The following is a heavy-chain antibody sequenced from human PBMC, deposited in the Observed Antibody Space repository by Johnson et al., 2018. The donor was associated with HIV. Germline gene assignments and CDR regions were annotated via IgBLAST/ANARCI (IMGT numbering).Heavy chain of an antibody. Sequence: QMQLVESGGGVVQPGRSLRLSCAASGFTFNSYAMHWVRQAPGKGLEWVAVISYDGSNKYYADSVKGRLTISRDNSKNTLYLQMNSLRAEDTAVYHCARDRIVGADYDAFDIWGQGTMVTVSS. V-gene: IGHV3-30*04. J-gene: IGHJ3*02. D-gene: IGHD1-26*01. CDR1: GFTFNSYA. CDR2: ISYDGSNK. CDR3: ARDRIVGADYDAFDI.